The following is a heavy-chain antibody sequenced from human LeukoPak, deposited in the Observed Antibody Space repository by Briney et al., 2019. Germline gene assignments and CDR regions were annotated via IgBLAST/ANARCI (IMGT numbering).Heavy chain of an antibody. CDR2: ISSSSSYI. CDR3: ARGGSDYGDYAYNWFDP. Sequence: NPGGSLRLSCAASGFTFSSYSMNWVRQAPGKGLEWVSSISSSSSYIYYADSVKGRFTISRDNAKNSLYLQMNSLRAEDTAVYYSARGGSDYGDYAYNWFDPWGQGTLVTVSS. V-gene: IGHV3-21*01. D-gene: IGHD4-17*01. J-gene: IGHJ5*02. CDR1: GFTFSSYS.